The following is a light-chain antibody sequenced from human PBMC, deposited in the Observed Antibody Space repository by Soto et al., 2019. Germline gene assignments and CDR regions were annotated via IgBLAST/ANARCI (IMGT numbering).Light chain of an antibody. J-gene: IGLJ2*01. CDR2: DVS. V-gene: IGLV2-14*03. CDR1: SSDIGGYNY. Sequence: QSALTQPASVSGSPGQSITISCTGISSDIGGYNYVSWYQQLTGKAPKLMIYDVSNRRSGVSNRFSGSKSGNTASLTISGLQAEDEADYYCYSYTSSSTVLFGGGTKLTVL. CDR3: YSYTSSSTVL.